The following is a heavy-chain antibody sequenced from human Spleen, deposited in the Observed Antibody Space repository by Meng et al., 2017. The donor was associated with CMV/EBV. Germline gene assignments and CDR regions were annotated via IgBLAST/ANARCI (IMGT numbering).Heavy chain of an antibody. J-gene: IGHJ4*02. CDR3: ARSAERVYFDY. D-gene: IGHD5-24*01. Sequence: GGSLRLSCAASGFTCSSYSMNWVRQAPGKGLEWVSSISSSSSYIYYADSVKGRFTISRDNAKNSLYLQMNSLRAEDTAVYYCARSAERVYFDYWGQGTLVTVSS. V-gene: IGHV3-21*01. CDR2: ISSSSSYI. CDR1: GFTCSSYS.